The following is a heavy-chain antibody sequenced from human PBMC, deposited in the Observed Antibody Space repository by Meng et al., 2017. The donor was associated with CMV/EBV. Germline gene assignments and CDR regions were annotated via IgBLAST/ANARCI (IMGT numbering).Heavy chain of an antibody. CDR3: ARVWVRPAVLRFLKSVRFDP. CDR1: CGVFRGSF. Sequence: QWGERLVTPLDNRSLPWAFSCGVFRGSFWDWTRHSPGKALEWIGEINHSGSTNYYPSLKSRVTISVDTSKNQFSLKLSSVTAADTAVYYCARVWVRPAVLRFLKSVRFDPWGQGTLVTVAS. J-gene: IGHJ5*02. V-gene: IGHV4-34*01. D-gene: IGHD3-3*01. CDR2: INHSGST.